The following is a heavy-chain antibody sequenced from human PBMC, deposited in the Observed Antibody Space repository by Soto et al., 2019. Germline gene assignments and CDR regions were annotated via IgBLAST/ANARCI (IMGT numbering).Heavy chain of an antibody. V-gene: IGHV4-34*01. Sequence: SETLSLTCAVYGGSFSGYYWSWIRQPPGKGLEWIGEINHSGSTNYNPPLKSRVTISVDTSKNQFSLKLSSVTAADTAVYYCARGGSDSSGYYKNLDYWGQGTLVTVSS. CDR2: INHSGST. CDR1: GGSFSGYY. J-gene: IGHJ4*02. D-gene: IGHD3-22*01. CDR3: ARGGSDSSGYYKNLDY.